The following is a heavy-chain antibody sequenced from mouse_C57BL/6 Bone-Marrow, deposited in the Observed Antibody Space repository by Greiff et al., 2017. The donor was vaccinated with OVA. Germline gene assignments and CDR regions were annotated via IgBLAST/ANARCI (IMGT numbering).Heavy chain of an antibody. V-gene: IGHV5-17*01. CDR3: ARIYYDYSYYAMDY. J-gene: IGHJ4*01. Sequence: EVQLVESGGGLVKPGGSLKLSCAASGFTFSDYGMHWVRQAPEKGLEWVAYISSGSSTIYYAATVKGRFTISRDNAKNTLFLQMTSLRSEDTAMYYCARIYYDYSYYAMDYWGQGTSVTVSS. CDR2: ISSGSSTI. CDR1: GFTFSDYG. D-gene: IGHD2-4*01.